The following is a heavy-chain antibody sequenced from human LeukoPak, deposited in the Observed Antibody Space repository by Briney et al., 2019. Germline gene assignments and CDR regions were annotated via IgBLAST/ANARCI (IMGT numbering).Heavy chain of an antibody. CDR1: GGSLHNYY. Sequence: PSETLSLTCTLSGGSLHNYYWSWIRQPAGKGLEWIGRIYTRGSTNYNPALKSRVTMSVDTSKNQFSLKLSSVTAADTAVYYCARGRYCSADICSGGDAFDIWGQGTMVSVSS. J-gene: IGHJ3*02. CDR2: IYTRGST. V-gene: IGHV4-4*07. D-gene: IGHD2-15*01. CDR3: ARGRYCSADICSGGDAFDI.